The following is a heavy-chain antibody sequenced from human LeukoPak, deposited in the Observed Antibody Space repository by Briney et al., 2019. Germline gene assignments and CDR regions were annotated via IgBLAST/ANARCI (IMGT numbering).Heavy chain of an antibody. CDR3: ARYLEEATVTTGDAFDI. CDR2: IYTSGST. CDR1: GGSISSYY. J-gene: IGHJ3*02. Sequence: PSETLSLTCTVSGGSISSYYWSWIRQPAGKGLEWIGRIYTSGSTNYNPSLKSRVTISVDKSKNQFSLKLSSVTAADTAVYYCARYLEEATVTTGDAFDIWGQGTMVTVSS. V-gene: IGHV4-4*07. D-gene: IGHD4-11*01.